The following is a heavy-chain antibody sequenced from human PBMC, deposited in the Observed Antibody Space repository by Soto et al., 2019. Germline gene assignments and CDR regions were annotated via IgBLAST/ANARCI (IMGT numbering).Heavy chain of an antibody. V-gene: IGHV3-23*01. CDR1: GFTFSSYA. CDR2: ISGSGGST. D-gene: IGHD3-3*01. CDR3: AKAYYDFWSGYWDYFDY. Sequence: GGSLRLSCAASGFTFSSYAMSWVRQAPGKGLEWVSAISGSGGSTYYAESVKGRFTISRDNPKNTLYLQMNSLRAEDTAVYYCAKAYYDFWSGYWDYFDYWGQGTLVTVSS. J-gene: IGHJ4*02.